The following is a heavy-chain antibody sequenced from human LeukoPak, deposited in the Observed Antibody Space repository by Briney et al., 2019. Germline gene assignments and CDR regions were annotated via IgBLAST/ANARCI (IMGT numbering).Heavy chain of an antibody. Sequence: GGSLRLSCAASGFTFSSYEMNWVRQAPGKGLEWVSYISSSGSTIYYADSVKGRFTISRDNAKNSLYLQMNSLRAEDTAAYYCARDVRRGLRFNNIYPYFGMDVWGKGTTVIVSA. D-gene: IGHD3-3*01. V-gene: IGHV3-48*03. CDR1: GFTFSSYE. J-gene: IGHJ6*04. CDR3: ARDVRRGLRFNNIYPYFGMDV. CDR2: ISSSGSTI.